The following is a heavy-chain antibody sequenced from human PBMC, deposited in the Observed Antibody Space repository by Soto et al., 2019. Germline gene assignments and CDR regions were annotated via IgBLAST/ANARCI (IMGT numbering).Heavy chain of an antibody. CDR1: GGSIISGGYY. D-gene: IGHD3-10*01. CDR2: IYYSGST. J-gene: IGHJ4*02. Sequence: QVQLQESGPGLVKPSQTLSLTCTVSGGSIISGGYYWSWIRQHPGKGLEWIGYIYYSGSTYYNPSLKSRVTISVDTSKNQFSLKLSSVTAADTAVYYCARDAPHYYGSGSYFDYWGQGTLVTVSS. CDR3: ARDAPHYYGSGSYFDY. V-gene: IGHV4-31*03.